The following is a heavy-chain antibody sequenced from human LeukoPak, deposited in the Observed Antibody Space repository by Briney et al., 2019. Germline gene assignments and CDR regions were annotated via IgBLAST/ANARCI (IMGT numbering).Heavy chain of an antibody. V-gene: IGHV3-30*03. Sequence: GGSLRLSCVSYGFNFGNHGMHWVRQAPGKGLYWVGVISQDGNSKYYGDSVKGRFTISRDNSRNTLYLQMNSLGGEDTAVYYCARDKQWLVYGLDVWGQGTTVTVSS. CDR3: ARDKQWLVYGLDV. D-gene: IGHD6-19*01. CDR2: ISQDGNSK. J-gene: IGHJ6*02. CDR1: GFNFGNHG.